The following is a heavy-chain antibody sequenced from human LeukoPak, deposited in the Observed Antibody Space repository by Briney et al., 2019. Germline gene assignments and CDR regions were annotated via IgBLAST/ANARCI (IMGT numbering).Heavy chain of an antibody. CDR3: ARAGYYYGSGSPLDY. CDR1: GYTFTSYY. V-gene: IGHV1-46*01. Sequence: GASVKDSCKASGYTFTSYYMHSVRQAPGQRLEWMGIINPSGGSTSYAQKFQGRVTMTRDTSTSTVYMELSSLRSEDTAVYYCARAGYYYGSGSPLDYWGQGTLVTVSS. D-gene: IGHD3-10*01. CDR2: INPSGGST. J-gene: IGHJ4*02.